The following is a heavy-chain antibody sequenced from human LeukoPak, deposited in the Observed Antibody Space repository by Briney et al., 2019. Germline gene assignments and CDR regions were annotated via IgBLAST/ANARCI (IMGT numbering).Heavy chain of an antibody. CDR1: GYTFTSYY. Sequence: GASVTVSCKASGYTFTSYYMHWVRQAPGQGLEWMGIINPSGGSTSYAQKFQGRVTMTRDTSTSTVYMELSSLRSEDTAVYYCARGSVCITMVRGVILWFDPWGQGTLVTVSS. J-gene: IGHJ5*02. CDR2: INPSGGST. D-gene: IGHD3-10*01. CDR3: ARGSVCITMVRGVILWFDP. V-gene: IGHV1-46*01.